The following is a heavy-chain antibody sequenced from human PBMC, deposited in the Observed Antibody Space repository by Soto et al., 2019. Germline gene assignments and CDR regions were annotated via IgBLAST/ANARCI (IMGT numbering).Heavy chain of an antibody. Sequence: QVQLVESGGGVVQPGRSLRLSCAASGSTFSSYAMHWVRQAPGKGLEWVAVILYDGSNQYYADSVKGRLTSSRDNAKNTLYLQMNSLRAEDTAVYYCAREVEGMDVWGQGTTVTVSS. J-gene: IGHJ6*02. CDR2: ILYDGSNQ. CDR1: GSTFSSYA. D-gene: IGHD2-15*01. CDR3: AREVEGMDV. V-gene: IGHV3-30-3*01.